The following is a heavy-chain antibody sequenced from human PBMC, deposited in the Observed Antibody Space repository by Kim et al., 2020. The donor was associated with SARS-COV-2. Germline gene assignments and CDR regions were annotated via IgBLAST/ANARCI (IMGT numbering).Heavy chain of an antibody. D-gene: IGHD1-1*01. CDR1: GFTFSTYA. CDR3: AKEGGRQIDTYDAFDM. CDR2: ISDSGGST. J-gene: IGHJ3*02. V-gene: IGHV3-23*01. Sequence: GGSLRLSCAASGFTFSTYARSWVRQAPGKGLEWVSSISDSGGSTHYADSVKGRFTISRDNSKNTLSLQMNSLRAEDTALYYCAKEGGRQIDTYDAFDMWGQGTMVTVSS.